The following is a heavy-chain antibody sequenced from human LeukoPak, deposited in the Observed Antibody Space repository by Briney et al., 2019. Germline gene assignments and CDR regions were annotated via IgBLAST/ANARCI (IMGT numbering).Heavy chain of an antibody. CDR3: ARDNSAGDIAWWFDP. CDR2: INPNSGGT. V-gene: IGHV1-2*02. J-gene: IGHJ5*02. D-gene: IGHD3-16*02. Sequence: ASVKVSCKASGYSFTDYYMHWVRQAPGQGLEWMGWINPNSGGTNYAQKFQGRVTMTRDMSTTTDYMELSSLRSEDTAVYYCARDNSAGDIAWWFDPWGQGTLVTVSS. CDR1: GYSFTDYY.